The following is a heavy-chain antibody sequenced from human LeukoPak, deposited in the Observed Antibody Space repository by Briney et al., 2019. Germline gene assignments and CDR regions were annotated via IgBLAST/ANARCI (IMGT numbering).Heavy chain of an antibody. CDR1: GFTFSSYA. D-gene: IGHD4-23*01. CDR3: ASYGGTEPPSSGY. Sequence: GGSLRLSCAASGFTFSSYAMHWVRQAPGKGLEWVAVISYDGSNKYYADSVKGRFTISRDNSKNTLYLQMNSLRAEDTAVYYCASYGGTEPPSSGYWGQGTLVTVSS. CDR2: ISYDGSNK. V-gene: IGHV3-30-3*01. J-gene: IGHJ4*02.